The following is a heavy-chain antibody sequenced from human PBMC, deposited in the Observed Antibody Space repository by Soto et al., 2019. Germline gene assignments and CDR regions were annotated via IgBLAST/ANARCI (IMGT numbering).Heavy chain of an antibody. J-gene: IGHJ4*02. V-gene: IGHV1-2*02. CDR2: INPNSGST. CDR1: GFTFTGHY. D-gene: IGHD6-13*01. Sequence: ASVNVSCKASGFTFTGHYIHWVRQAPGQGLEWMGWINPNSGSTSYNPSLKSRVTISVDTFKNQFSLKLNSVTAADTAVFYCARINWSGSSWYYFDYWGQGTPVTVSS. CDR3: ARINWSGSSWYYFDY.